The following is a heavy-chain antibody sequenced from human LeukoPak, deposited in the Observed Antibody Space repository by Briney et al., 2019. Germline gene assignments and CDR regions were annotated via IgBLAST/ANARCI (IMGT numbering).Heavy chain of an antibody. J-gene: IGHJ4*02. Sequence: SGPTLVNPTQTLTLTCTFSGFSLSTSGVGVGWIRQPPGKGLEWIGYIYYSGSTNYNPSLKSRVTISVDTSKNQFSLKLSSVTAADTAVYYCARHKGGRRYFDYWGQGTLVTVSS. CDR2: IYYSGST. V-gene: IGHV4-61*05. CDR3: ARHKGGRRYFDY. CDR1: GFSLSTSGVG.